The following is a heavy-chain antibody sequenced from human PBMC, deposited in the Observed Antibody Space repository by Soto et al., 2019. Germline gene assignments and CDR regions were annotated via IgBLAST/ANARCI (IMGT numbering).Heavy chain of an antibody. V-gene: IGHV1-2*02. CDR2: INPNSGGT. Sequence: ASVKVSCKASGYTFTGYYMHWVRQAPGQGLEWMGWINPNSGGTNYAQKFQGRVTMTRDTSISTAYMELSRLRSDDTAVYYCASGYYDSSGYYFHPATDWGQGTLVTVSS. J-gene: IGHJ1*01. CDR3: ASGYYDSSGYYFHPATD. D-gene: IGHD3-22*01. CDR1: GYTFTGYY.